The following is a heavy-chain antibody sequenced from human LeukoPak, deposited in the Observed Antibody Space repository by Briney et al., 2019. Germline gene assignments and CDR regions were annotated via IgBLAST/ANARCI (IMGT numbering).Heavy chain of an antibody. J-gene: IGHJ1*01. D-gene: IGHD6-19*01. Sequence: ASVKVSCKASGYTFTDYYLHWVRQAPGQGLEWMGRINPNSGGTDYAQKFQGRVTMTRDTSISTAYMELSSLRSDDTAVYYCAISWGISSSGWSGPKHFQHWGQGTLVTVSS. CDR1: GYTFTDYY. CDR3: AISWGISSSGWSGPKHFQH. V-gene: IGHV1-2*02. CDR2: INPNSGGT.